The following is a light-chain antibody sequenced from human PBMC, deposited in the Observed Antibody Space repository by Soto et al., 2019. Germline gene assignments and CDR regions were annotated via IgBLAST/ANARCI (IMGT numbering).Light chain of an antibody. CDR1: QGIRND. Sequence: AIQMTQSPSSLSASVGDRVTINCRASQGIRNDLAWYQQKPGKAPKLLSYGTSNLQSGVPSRFHGSGSGTDCTLTISSLQPEDFATYYWRQDYNYPRTFGQGTNLEI. CDR3: RQDYNYPRT. J-gene: IGKJ2*01. CDR2: GTS. V-gene: IGKV1-6*01.